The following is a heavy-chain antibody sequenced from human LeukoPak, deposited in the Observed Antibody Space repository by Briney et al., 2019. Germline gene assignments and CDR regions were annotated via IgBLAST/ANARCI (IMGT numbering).Heavy chain of an antibody. CDR2: ISGSRSTI. J-gene: IGHJ4*02. CDR1: GFTFSSYS. D-gene: IGHD5-18*01. V-gene: IGHV3-48*04. CDR3: ARVYVGTDTVDFDY. Sequence: GALLLSCAASGFTFSSYSMNWVRQAPGKGLEWVSYISGSRSTIYYADSVKGRFTISRDNARNTLYLQMNSLRADDTAVYYCARVYVGTDTVDFDYWGQGTLVTVSS.